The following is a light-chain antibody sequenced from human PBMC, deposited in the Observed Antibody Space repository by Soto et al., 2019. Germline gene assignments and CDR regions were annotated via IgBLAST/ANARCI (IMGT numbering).Light chain of an antibody. CDR1: QSVSSRF. J-gene: IGKJ2*01. V-gene: IGKV3-20*01. CDR3: QLYGSSPLYT. CDR2: GAS. Sequence: EIVLTQSPGTLSLSPGERATLSCRASQSVSSRFLAWYQQKPGQAPRLLIYGASSRASGIPDRFSGSGSGTDFTLTITRLEPEDFAVYYCQLYGSSPLYTFGQGTKLEIK.